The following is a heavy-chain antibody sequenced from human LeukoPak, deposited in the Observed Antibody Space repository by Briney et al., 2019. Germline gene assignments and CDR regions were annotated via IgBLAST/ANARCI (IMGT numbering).Heavy chain of an antibody. CDR2: INHSGST. J-gene: IGHJ2*01. D-gene: IGHD3-22*01. CDR3: ARPALRVVRAWYFDL. CDR1: GGSFSGYY. Sequence: SETLSLTCAVYGGSFSGYYWSWIRQPPGKGLEWIREINHSGSTNYNPSLKSRVTISVDTSKNQFSLKLSSVTAADTAVYYCARPALRVVRAWYFDLWGRGTLVTVSS. V-gene: IGHV4-34*01.